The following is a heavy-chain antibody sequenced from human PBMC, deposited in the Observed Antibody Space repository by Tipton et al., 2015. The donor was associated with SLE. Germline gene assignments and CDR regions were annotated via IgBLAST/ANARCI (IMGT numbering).Heavy chain of an antibody. CDR1: GGSISSYY. Sequence: TLSLTCTVSGGSISSYYWSWIRQPPGKGLEWIGYIYYSGSTNYNPSLKSRVTISVDTSKNQFSLKLSSVTAADTAVHYCARIIAVADYWGQGTLVTVSS. J-gene: IGHJ4*02. CDR3: ARIIAVADY. D-gene: IGHD6-19*01. V-gene: IGHV4-59*12. CDR2: IYYSGST.